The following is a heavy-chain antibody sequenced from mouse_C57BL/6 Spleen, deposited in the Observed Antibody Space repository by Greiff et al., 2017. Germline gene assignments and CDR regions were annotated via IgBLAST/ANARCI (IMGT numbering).Heavy chain of an antibody. CDR2: IYPGSGNT. D-gene: IGHD1-1*01. Sequence: QVQLQQSGAELVRPGASVKLSCKASGYTFTDYYINWVKQRPGQGLEWIARIYPGSGNTYYNEKFKGKATLTAEKSSSTAYMQLSSLTSEASAVYFCARMGYYGSHWYFDVWGTGTTVTVSS. CDR1: GYTFTDYY. V-gene: IGHV1-76*01. CDR3: ARMGYYGSHWYFDV. J-gene: IGHJ1*03.